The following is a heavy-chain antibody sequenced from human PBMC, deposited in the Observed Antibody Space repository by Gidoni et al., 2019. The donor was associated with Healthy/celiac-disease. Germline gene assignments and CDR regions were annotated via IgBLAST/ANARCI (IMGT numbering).Heavy chain of an antibody. D-gene: IGHD3-9*01. Sequence: QVQLVPSGAEVKKPGASVKVSCKASGYSCTSYGISCVRPAPGQGLEWMGWISAYNGNTKYAQKLQGRVTMTTDTSTSTAYRELRSLRSDDTAVYYCARGRPYDILTGYYDYWGQGTLGTVSS. CDR1: GYSCTSYG. J-gene: IGHJ4*02. V-gene: IGHV1-18*04. CDR2: ISAYNGNT. CDR3: ARGRPYDILTGYYDY.